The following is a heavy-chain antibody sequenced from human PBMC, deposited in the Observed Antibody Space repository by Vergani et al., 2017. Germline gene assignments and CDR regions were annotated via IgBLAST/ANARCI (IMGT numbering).Heavy chain of an antibody. J-gene: IGHJ4*02. CDR2: IYYSGST. V-gene: IGHV4-59*01. Sequence: QVQLQESGPGLVKPSETLSLTCTVSGGSISSYYWSWIRQPPGKGLEWIGYIYYSGSTNYNPSLKSRVTISVDTSKNQFSLKLSSVTAEDTAVYYCARVRYYDFWSGDQSRSYYFDYWGQGTRVTVAS. CDR1: GGSISSYY. CDR3: ARVRYYDFWSGDQSRSYYFDY. D-gene: IGHD3-3*01.